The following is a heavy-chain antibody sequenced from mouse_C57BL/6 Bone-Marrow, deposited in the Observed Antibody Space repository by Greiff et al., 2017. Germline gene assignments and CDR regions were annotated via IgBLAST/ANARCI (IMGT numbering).Heavy chain of an antibody. CDR1: GYTFTSYW. V-gene: IGHV1-69*01. J-gene: IGHJ2*01. D-gene: IGHD4-1*01. Sequence: QVQLQQPGAELVMPGASVKLSCKASGYTFTSYWMHWVKQRPGQGLEWIGEIDPSDSYTNYNQKFKGKSTLTVDKSSSTAYMQLSSRTSEDSAVYYCARKGELGLLYSFDDWGQGTTLTVAS. CDR2: IDPSDSYT. CDR3: ARKGELGLLYSFDD.